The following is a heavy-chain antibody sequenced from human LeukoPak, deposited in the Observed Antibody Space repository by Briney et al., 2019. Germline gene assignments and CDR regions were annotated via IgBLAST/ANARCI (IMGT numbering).Heavy chain of an antibody. CDR2: ISSSISYI. J-gene: IGHJ6*03. CDR3: ARDPTTVVTPGDLLSMVV. Sequence: RGSLRHSCAASGFTFSSYSMNWVRQAPGKGLKWVSSISSSISYIYYTVSVKGRFTSSRDNAKNTLYLQMNSLRAEHTAVYYCARDPTTVVTPGDLLSMVVWSKGTTVTVSS. D-gene: IGHD4-23*01. V-gene: IGHV3-21*01. CDR1: GFTFSSYS.